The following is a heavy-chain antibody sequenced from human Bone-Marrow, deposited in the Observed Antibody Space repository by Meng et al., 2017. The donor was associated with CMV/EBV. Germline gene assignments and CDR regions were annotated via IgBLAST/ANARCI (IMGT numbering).Heavy chain of an antibody. CDR2: IHYSGNI. J-gene: IGHJ6*02. D-gene: IGHD3-10*01. CDR1: GGPISSYY. CDR3: ARDNTQWFGELQYYYGMDV. V-gene: IGHV4-59*01. Sequence: SETLSLTCPVSGGPISSYYWSWIRRPPGKGLEYIGCIHYSGNINYNPSLKSRITISVDTSKNQFSLKLGSVTAADTAVYYCARDNTQWFGELQYYYGMDVWGQGTTVTVSS.